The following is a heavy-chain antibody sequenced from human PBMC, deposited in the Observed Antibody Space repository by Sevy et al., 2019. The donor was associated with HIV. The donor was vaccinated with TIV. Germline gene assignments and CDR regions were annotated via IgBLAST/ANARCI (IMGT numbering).Heavy chain of an antibody. Sequence: GGSLRLSCAASGFTFDDYAMHWVRQAPGKGLEWVSGISWNSGSIGYADSVKGRFTISRDNAKNSLYLQMNSLRAEDTALYYCAKLFGGQFAYYYYYCMDVWGQGTTVTVSS. CDR1: GFTFDDYA. D-gene: IGHD3-10*01. CDR2: ISWNSGSI. V-gene: IGHV3-9*01. J-gene: IGHJ6*02. CDR3: AKLFGGQFAYYYYYCMDV.